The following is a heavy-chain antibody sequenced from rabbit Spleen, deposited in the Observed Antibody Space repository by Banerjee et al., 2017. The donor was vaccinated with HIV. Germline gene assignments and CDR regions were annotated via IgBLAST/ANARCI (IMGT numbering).Heavy chain of an antibody. V-gene: IGHV1S47*01. CDR2: IASGSAKT. Sequence: QEQLVESGGGLVQPEGSLTLTCTASGFSFSNSYVMCWVRQAPGKGLEWIACIASGSAKTYYASWAKGRFTITRSTSLNTVDLKMTSLTAADTATYFCARWDSEGVSDWCYKLWGPGTLVTVS. CDR1: GFSFSNSYV. CDR3: ARWDSEGVSDWCYKL. J-gene: IGHJ4*01. D-gene: IGHD2-1*01.